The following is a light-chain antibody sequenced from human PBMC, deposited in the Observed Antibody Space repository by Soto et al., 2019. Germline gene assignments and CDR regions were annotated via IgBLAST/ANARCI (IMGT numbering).Light chain of an antibody. CDR3: QQYSSSPIT. J-gene: IGKJ5*01. CDR1: QSFSSTY. V-gene: IGKV3-20*01. CDR2: GAS. Sequence: EIVLAQSPGTPSFSPGERATLSFRVSQSFSSTYLAWYQQKPGQAPRLLIYGASSRATGIPDRFSGGGSGTDFSLTISRLDPEDFAVYYCQQYSSSPITFGQGTRLEIK.